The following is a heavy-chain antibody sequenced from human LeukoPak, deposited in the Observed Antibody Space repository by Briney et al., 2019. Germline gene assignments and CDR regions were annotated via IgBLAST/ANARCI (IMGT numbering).Heavy chain of an antibody. V-gene: IGHV4-30-2*01. J-gene: IGHJ4*02. CDR2: IYHSGST. Sequence: SETLSLTCAVSGGSISSGGYSWSWIRQPPGKGLEWIGYIYHSGSTYYNPSLKSRVTISVDRSKNQFSLKLSSVTAADTAVYYCARQLDIVVVPAAPLDYWGQGTLVTVSS. CDR1: GGSISSGGYS. CDR3: ARQLDIVVVPAAPLDY. D-gene: IGHD2-2*01.